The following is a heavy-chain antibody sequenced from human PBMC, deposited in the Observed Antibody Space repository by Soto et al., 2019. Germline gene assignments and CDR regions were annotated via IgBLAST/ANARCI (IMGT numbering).Heavy chain of an antibody. D-gene: IGHD2-8*01. J-gene: IGHJ6*02. V-gene: IGHV1-69*13. CDR1: GDVFRSYG. CDR2: IIPISGTT. CDR3: ARVRCFNGLCHTADYGMDV. Sequence: SVKVSCNASGDVFRSYGINWVRQAPGQGLEWMGGIIPISGTTNYAQKFQGRVAITADESTDTVYMELSRLRSEDTAVYFCARVRCFNGLCHTADYGMDVWGQGTTVTVS.